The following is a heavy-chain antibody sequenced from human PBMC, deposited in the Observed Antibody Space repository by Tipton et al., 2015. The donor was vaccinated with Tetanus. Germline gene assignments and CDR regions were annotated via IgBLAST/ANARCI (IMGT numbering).Heavy chain of an antibody. D-gene: IGHD3-10*01. V-gene: IGHV4-59*01. J-gene: IGHJ3*02. CDR1: GASISSYY. CDR3: ARWGDTSGRTNLYAFDI. Sequence: GLVKPSETLSLTCSVSGASISSYYWNWIRQVPGKGLEWIGYTHHSGNTNYNPSLSSRVTTSVDTSKNQFSLKMSSVTAADTAVYYCARWGDTSGRTNLYAFDIWGQGTMVSVSS. CDR2: THHSGNT.